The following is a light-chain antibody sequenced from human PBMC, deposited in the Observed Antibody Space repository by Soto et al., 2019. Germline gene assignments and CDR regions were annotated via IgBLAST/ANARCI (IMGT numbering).Light chain of an antibody. J-gene: IGKJ2*01. V-gene: IGKV3-11*01. Sequence: ETVLTQSPATLSLSPGERATLSCRAGQSVSNQLAWYQQKPGQAPRLLIYDASNRATGISARFSGSGSGTDFTLTISSLEPEDFAVYYCQQRNNWPPYTFGQGTKLEIK. CDR2: DAS. CDR3: QQRNNWPPYT. CDR1: QSVSNQ.